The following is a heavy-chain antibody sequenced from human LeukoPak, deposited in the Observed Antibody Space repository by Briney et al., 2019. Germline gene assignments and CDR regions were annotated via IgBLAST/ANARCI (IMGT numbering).Heavy chain of an antibody. J-gene: IGHJ4*02. CDR3: ARGRYGSGSYYDDY. D-gene: IGHD3-10*01. CDR2: INHSGST. Sequence: SETLSLTCAVYGGSFSGYYWSCIRQPPGKGLEWIGEINHSGSTNYNPSLKSRDTISVDTSKNQFSLKLSSVTAADTAVYYCARGRYGSGSYYDDYWGQGTLVTVSS. CDR1: GGSFSGYY. V-gene: IGHV4-34*01.